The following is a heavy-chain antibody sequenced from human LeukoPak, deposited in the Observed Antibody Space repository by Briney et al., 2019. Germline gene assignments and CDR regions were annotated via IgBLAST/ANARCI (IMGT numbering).Heavy chain of an antibody. J-gene: IGHJ6*03. CDR3: ARFAAGGSYYYYMDV. Sequence: GGSLRLSCAASGFTFSSYWMCWVRQAPGKGLEWVANIKQDGSEKYYVDSVKGRFTISRDNAKNSLCLQMNSLRAEDTAVYYCARFAAGGSYYYYMDVWGKGTTVTVSS. V-gene: IGHV3-7*01. CDR1: GFTFSSYW. D-gene: IGHD6-25*01. CDR2: IKQDGSEK.